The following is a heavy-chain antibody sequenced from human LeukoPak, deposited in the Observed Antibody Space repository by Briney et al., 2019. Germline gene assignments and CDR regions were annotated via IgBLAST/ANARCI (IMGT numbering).Heavy chain of an antibody. V-gene: IGHV1-2*06. CDR2: INPNSGGT. Sequence: GASVKVSCKASGYTFTGYYMHWVRQAPGQGLEWMGRINPNSGGTNYAQKFQGRVTMTRDTSISTAYMELSRLRSDDTAVYYCARATSYYYDSRNFDYWGQGTLVTVSS. CDR1: GYTFTGYY. CDR3: ARATSYYYDSRNFDY. J-gene: IGHJ4*02. D-gene: IGHD3-22*01.